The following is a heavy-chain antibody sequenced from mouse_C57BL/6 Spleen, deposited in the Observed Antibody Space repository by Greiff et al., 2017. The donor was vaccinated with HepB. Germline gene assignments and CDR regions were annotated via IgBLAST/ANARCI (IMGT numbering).Heavy chain of an antibody. Sequence: EVQGVESGGGLVQPGGSMKLSCVASGFTFSNYWMNWVRQSPEKGLEWVAQIRLKSDNYATHYAESVKGRFTISRDDSKSSVYLQMNNLRAEDTGIYYCTGSANWDAWFAYWGQGTLVTVSA. CDR3: TGSANWDAWFAY. J-gene: IGHJ3*01. CDR1: GFTFSNYW. V-gene: IGHV6-3*01. D-gene: IGHD4-1*01. CDR2: IRLKSDNYAT.